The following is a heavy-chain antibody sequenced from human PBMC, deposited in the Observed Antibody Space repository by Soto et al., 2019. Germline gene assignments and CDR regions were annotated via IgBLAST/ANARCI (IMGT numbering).Heavy chain of an antibody. CDR2: IYYSGST. D-gene: IGHD5-18*01. CDR1: GGSISSSSYY. CDR3: ARLSTPAMADY. V-gene: IGHV4-39*01. Sequence: SEILSLTCTVSGGSISSSSYYWGWIRQPPGKGLEWIGSIYYSGSTYYNPSLKSRVTISVDTSKNQFSLKLSSVTAADTAVYYCARLSTPAMADYWGQGTLVTVSS. J-gene: IGHJ4*02.